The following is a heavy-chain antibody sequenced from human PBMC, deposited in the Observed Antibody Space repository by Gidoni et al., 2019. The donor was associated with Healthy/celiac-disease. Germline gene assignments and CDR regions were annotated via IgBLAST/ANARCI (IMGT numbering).Heavy chain of an antibody. V-gene: IGHV5-10-1*03. CDR2: IDPSDSYT. CDR3: ARRYIVVVPAADYYGMDV. J-gene: IGHJ6*02. Sequence: EVQLVQSGAEVKKPGESLRISCKGSGYSFTSYWISWVRQMPGKGLEWMGRIDPSDSYTNYSPSFQGHVTISADKSISTAYLQWSSLKASDTAMYYCARRYIVVVPAADYYGMDVWGQGTTVTVSS. CDR1: GYSFTSYW. D-gene: IGHD2-2*01.